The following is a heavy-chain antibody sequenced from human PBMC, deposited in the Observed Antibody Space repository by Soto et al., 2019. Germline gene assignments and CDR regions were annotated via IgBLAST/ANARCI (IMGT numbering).Heavy chain of an antibody. V-gene: IGHV4-39*01. CDR1: GGSISSSSYY. J-gene: IGHJ4*02. CDR3: TRHAIGVVVPAAIRN. Sequence: PSETLSLTCAASGGSISSSSYYWDWIRQPPGKGLEWIGTIYYTGTSNYNPSLKSRVTISVDTSKNQFSLNLSSVTAADTAVYYCTRHAIGVVVPAAIRNWGQGSLVTVSS. CDR2: IYYTGTS. D-gene: IGHD2-15*01.